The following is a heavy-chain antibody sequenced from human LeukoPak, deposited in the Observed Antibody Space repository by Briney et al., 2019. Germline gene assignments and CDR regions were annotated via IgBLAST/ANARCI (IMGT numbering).Heavy chain of an antibody. V-gene: IGHV4-30-2*01. CDR2: IYHSGST. J-gene: IGHJ4*02. CDR1: GGSISSGGYY. D-gene: IGHD3-10*01. CDR3: ARSELLWFGGVNSGFDY. Sequence: SETLSLTCTVSGGSISSGGYYWSWIRQPPGKGLEWIGYIYHSGSTYYNPSLKSRVTISVDRSKNQFSLKLSSVTAADTAVYYCARSELLWFGGVNSGFDYWGQGTLVTVSS.